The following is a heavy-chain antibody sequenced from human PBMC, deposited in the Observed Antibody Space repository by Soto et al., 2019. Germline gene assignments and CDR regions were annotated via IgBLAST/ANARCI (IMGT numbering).Heavy chain of an antibody. Sequence: EVQLVESGGGLIQPGGSLRLSCAASGFTVSSNYMSWVRQAPGKGLEWVSVIYSGGSTYYADSVKGRFTISRDNSKNTRSLQMNSLRAEDTAVYYCSRDRVESGDPGYVQHWGQGTLVTASS. CDR3: SRDRVESGDPGYVQH. CDR1: GFTVSSNY. D-gene: IGHD2-21*02. CDR2: IYSGGST. J-gene: IGHJ1*01. V-gene: IGHV3-53*01.